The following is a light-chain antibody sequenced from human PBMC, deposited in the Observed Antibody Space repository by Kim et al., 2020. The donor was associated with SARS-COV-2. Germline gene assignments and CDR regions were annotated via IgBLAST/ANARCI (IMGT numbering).Light chain of an antibody. Sequence: ASVGDRVTITCRASQYISNSLAWFQQKPGKVPKPLIYAASSLQSGVPSRFSGSGSGTEFTLTISSLQPEDFATYYCQQHYSYPLTFGGGTKVDIK. CDR2: AAS. CDR1: QYISNS. CDR3: QQHYSYPLT. J-gene: IGKJ4*01. V-gene: IGKV1-17*03.